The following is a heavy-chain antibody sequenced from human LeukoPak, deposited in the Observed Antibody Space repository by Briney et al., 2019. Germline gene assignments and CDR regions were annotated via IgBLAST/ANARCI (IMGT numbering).Heavy chain of an antibody. V-gene: IGHV3-23*01. D-gene: IGHD6-13*01. CDR1: GFTFISYA. CDR2: ISGSGGST. J-gene: IGHJ5*02. CDR3: AREQQLTPTNEYNWFDP. Sequence: VSLRLSCAASGFTFISYAMSWVRQAPGKGLEWVSAISGSGGSTYYADSVKGRFTISRDNSKSTLYLQMNSLRAEDTAVYYCAREQQLTPTNEYNWFDPWGQGTLVTVSS.